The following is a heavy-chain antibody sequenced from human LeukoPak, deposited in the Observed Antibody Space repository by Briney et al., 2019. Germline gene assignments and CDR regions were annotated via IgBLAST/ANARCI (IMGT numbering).Heavy chain of an antibody. Sequence: SETLSLTCTVSGGSPSSYYWFWIPQPAEKGLEWIGRIYASGSTTYNPSLKSRVTMSVDTSKNQFFLKLSSVTAADTAVYYCARAGYCLASGDLFYYNGMDVWGQGTTVTVSS. J-gene: IGHJ6*02. CDR1: GGSPSSYY. CDR3: ARAGYCLASGDLFYYNGMDV. CDR2: IYASGST. D-gene: IGHD2-15*01. V-gene: IGHV4-4*07.